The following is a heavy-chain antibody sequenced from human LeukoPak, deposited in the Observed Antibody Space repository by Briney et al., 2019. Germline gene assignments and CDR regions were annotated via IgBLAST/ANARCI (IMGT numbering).Heavy chain of an antibody. CDR2: SGSSGII. D-gene: IGHD1-1*01. J-gene: IGHJ4*02. Sequence: ISGSSGIIDYADSVKGRFTVSRDNAKNTLYLQVNNLRAEDTAVYYCAKRTFDYWGQGTLVTVSS. CDR3: AKRTFDY. V-gene: IGHV3-48*04.